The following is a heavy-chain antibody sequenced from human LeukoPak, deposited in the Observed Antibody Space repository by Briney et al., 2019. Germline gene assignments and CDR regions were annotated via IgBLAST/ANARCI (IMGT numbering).Heavy chain of an antibody. V-gene: IGHV3-64*01. Sequence: GGSLRLSCAASGFTFSSYAMHWVRQAPGKGLEYVSAISSNGGSTYYANSVKGRFTISRDNSKNTLYIQMGSLRAEDMAVYYCASPGAYYWGQGTLVTVSS. CDR3: ASPGAYY. J-gene: IGHJ4*02. CDR1: GFTFSSYA. CDR2: ISSNGGST.